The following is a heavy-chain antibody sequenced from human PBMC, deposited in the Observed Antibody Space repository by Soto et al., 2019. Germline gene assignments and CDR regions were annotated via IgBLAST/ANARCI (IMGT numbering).Heavy chain of an antibody. D-gene: IGHD3-10*01. CDR1: GGSFSGYY. Sequence: QVQLQQWGAGLLKPSETLSLTCAVYGGSFSGYYWSWIRQPPGKGLEWLGEINHSGSTNYNPSLKSRVTISVDTSKIQFSLKLSSVTAADTAVYYCARGRLLWFGELSNTDYYYYYMDVWGKGTTGTVSS. CDR3: ARGRLLWFGELSNTDYYYYYMDV. CDR2: INHSGST. J-gene: IGHJ6*03. V-gene: IGHV4-34*01.